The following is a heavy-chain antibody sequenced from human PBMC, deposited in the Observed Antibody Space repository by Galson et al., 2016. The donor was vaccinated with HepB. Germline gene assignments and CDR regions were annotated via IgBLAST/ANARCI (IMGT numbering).Heavy chain of an antibody. CDR3: TTSSTRGYTYGPSAY. CDR1: GFTFSRAW. CDR2: IKSYTDGGTT. D-gene: IGHD5-18*01. J-gene: IGHJ4*02. V-gene: IGHV3-15*01. Sequence: SLRLSCAASGFTFSRAWMNWVRQAPGKGLEWVGRIKSYTDGGTTEYAAPMKGRFTFSRDESNNRLYLQMNSLKTEDTAVYYCTTSSTRGYTYGPSAYWGRGTLGAVSS.